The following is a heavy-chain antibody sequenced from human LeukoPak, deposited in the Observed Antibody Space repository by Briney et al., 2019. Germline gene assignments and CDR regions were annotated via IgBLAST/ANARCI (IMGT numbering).Heavy chain of an antibody. V-gene: IGHV4-59*12. CDR3: ARLGYSYGYDY. D-gene: IGHD5-18*01. Sequence: PSETLSLTRTVSGGSISSYYWSWIRQPPGKGLEWIGYIYYSGSTNYNPSLKSRVTISVDKSKNQFSLKLSSVTAADTAVYYCARLGYSYGYDYWGQGTLVTVSS. J-gene: IGHJ4*02. CDR1: GGSISSYY. CDR2: IYYSGST.